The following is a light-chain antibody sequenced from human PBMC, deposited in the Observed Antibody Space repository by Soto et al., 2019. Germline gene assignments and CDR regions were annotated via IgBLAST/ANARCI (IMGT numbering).Light chain of an antibody. Sequence: EIVMTQSPATLSVSPGERATLSCRASQSVGSNLAWYQQKPGQAPRLLIYGASTSATGIPARFSGSGSGTEFTLTLSSLQSEDFAIYFCQPYNNWPPDRTFGQGTKVEIK. J-gene: IGKJ1*01. CDR1: QSVGSN. CDR2: GAS. CDR3: QPYNNWPPDRT. V-gene: IGKV3-15*01.